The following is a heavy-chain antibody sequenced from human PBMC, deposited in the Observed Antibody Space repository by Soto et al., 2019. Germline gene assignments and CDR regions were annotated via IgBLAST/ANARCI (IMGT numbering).Heavy chain of an antibody. CDR2: VHKTGST. J-gene: IGHJ6*02. CDR3: ARLAYYYDSSGYYPPRARPYYYGMDV. Sequence: SDTLSLTCTVSGGSMSNDYWSWIRQPPGRGLEWIGCVHKTGSTNYNPSLKSRVTISMNTSKNQFFLELTSVTAADTAVYYCARLAYYYDSSGYYPPRARPYYYGMDVWGQGTTVT. D-gene: IGHD3-22*01. CDR1: GGSMSNDY. V-gene: IGHV4-59*07.